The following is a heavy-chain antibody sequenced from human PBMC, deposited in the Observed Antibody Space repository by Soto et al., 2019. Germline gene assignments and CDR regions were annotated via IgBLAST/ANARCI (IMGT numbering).Heavy chain of an antibody. D-gene: IGHD6-13*01. J-gene: IGHJ5*02. Sequence: QVQLVQSGAEVKKPGASVKVSCKASGYTFTSYDINWLRQATGQGLEWMGWMNPNSGNTGYAQKFQGIVTMTRNTSISTAYMELSSLRSEDTAVYYCARERSAAGTGWFDPWGQGTLVTVSS. CDR1: GYTFTSYD. CDR3: ARERSAAGTGWFDP. CDR2: MNPNSGNT. V-gene: IGHV1-8*01.